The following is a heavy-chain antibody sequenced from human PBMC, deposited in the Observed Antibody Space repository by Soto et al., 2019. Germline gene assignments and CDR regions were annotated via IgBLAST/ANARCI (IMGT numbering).Heavy chain of an antibody. J-gene: IGHJ5*02. V-gene: IGHV1-2*04. D-gene: IGHD6-13*01. CDR1: GYTFTGYY. CDR3: ARVVAAAEGDWFDP. Sequence: QVQLVQSGAEGKKPGASVKVSCKASGYTFTGYYMHWVRQAPGQGLEWMGWINPNSGGTNYAQKFQGWVTMTRDTSISTAYMELSRLRSDDTAVYYCARVVAAAEGDWFDPWGQGALVTVSS. CDR2: INPNSGGT.